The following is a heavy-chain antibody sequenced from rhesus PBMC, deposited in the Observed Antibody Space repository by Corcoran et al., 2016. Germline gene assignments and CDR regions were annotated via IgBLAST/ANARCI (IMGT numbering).Heavy chain of an antibody. CDR3: ARDRAVTRPFDY. CDR1: GGSIRSNY. D-gene: IGHD4-23*01. CDR2: ISGSGGNT. Sequence: QLQLQESGPGLVKPSETLSLTCAVSGGSIRSNYWSWIRQSPGKGLEWIGRISGSGGNTDYNPSLKSRVTMSTDTSENQFSLKLNAVTAADTAVYYCARDRAVTRPFDYWGQGVLVTVSS. J-gene: IGHJ4*01. V-gene: IGHV4-173*01.